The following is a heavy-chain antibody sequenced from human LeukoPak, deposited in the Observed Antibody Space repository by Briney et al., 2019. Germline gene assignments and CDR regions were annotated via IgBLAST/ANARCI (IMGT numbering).Heavy chain of an antibody. D-gene: IGHD3-22*01. J-gene: IGHJ4*02. CDR1: GGSISSYY. CDR3: ARTPPYDSSGYYSDYFDY. V-gene: IGHV4-59*01. CDR2: IYYSGST. Sequence: SETLSLTCTVSGGSISSYYWSWIRRPPGKGLEWIGYIYYSGSTNYNPSLKSRVTISVDTSKNQFSLKLSSVTAADTAAYYCARTPPYDSSGYYSDYFDYWGQGTLVTVSS.